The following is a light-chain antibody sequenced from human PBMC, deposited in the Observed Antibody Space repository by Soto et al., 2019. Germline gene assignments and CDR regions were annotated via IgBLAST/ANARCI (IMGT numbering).Light chain of an antibody. CDR1: QGIRDD. Sequence: IQMTQSPSALSASVGDRVTITCRASQGIRDDLGWYQQKPGEAPKALIYGASNLQSGVPSRFSASGSGTDFTLTISSLQPEDFATYYCQQSYSTPLTFGGGTKVDIK. CDR3: QQSYSTPLT. CDR2: GAS. J-gene: IGKJ4*01. V-gene: IGKV1-39*01.